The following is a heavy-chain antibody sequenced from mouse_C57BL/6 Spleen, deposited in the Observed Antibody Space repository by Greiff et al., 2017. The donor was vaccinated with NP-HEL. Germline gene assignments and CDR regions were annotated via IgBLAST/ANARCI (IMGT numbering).Heavy chain of an antibody. J-gene: IGHJ3*01. Sequence: EVQVVESGGGLVQPKGSLKLSCAASGFSFNTYAMNLVRQAPGTGLEWVARIRSKSNNYATYYADSVKDRFTISRDDSESMLYLQMNNLKTEDTAMYYCVRQNYGSHWGQGTLVTVSA. V-gene: IGHV10-1*01. CDR1: GFSFNTYA. CDR2: IRSKSNNYAT. CDR3: VRQNYGSH. D-gene: IGHD1-1*01.